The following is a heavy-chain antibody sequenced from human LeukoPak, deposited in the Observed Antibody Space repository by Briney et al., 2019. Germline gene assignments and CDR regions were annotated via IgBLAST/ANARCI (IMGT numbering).Heavy chain of an antibody. J-gene: IGHJ4*02. V-gene: IGHV3-30*02. D-gene: IGHD3-22*01. CDR3: AKGYYYDSSGYYYQYYFDY. CDR1: GFTFSSYG. CDR2: IRYDGSNK. Sequence: GGSLRLSCAASGFTFSSYGMHWVRQAPGKGLEWVAFIRYDGSNKYYADSVKGRFTISRDNSKNTLYLQTNSLRAEDTAVYYCAKGYYYDSSGYYYQYYFDYWGQGTLVTVSS.